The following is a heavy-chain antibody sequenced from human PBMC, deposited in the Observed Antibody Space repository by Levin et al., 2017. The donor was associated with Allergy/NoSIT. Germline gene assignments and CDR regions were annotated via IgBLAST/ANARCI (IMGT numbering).Heavy chain of an antibody. CDR2: IYYSGST. CDR3: ARLRAAAGTGAFEI. J-gene: IGHJ3*02. CDR1: GGSISSSFYY. Sequence: SETLSLTCTVSGGSISSSFYYWGWIRQPPGKGLEWIGTIYYSGSTYYNPSLKSRVTISVDTSKNHFSLKLSSVTAADTAVYYCARLRAAAGTGAFEIWGQGTMVTVSS. V-gene: IGHV4-39*01. D-gene: IGHD6-13*01.